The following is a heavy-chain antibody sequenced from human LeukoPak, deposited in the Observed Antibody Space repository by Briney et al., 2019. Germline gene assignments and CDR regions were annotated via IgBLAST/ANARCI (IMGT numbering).Heavy chain of an antibody. Sequence: SETLSLTCTVSGGSISSYYWSWIRQPPGKGLEWIGYIYYSGSTNYNPSLKSRVTISVDTSKNQFSLKLSSVTAADTAVYYCARYNYYDSSGYEAKKTFDYWGQGTLVTVSS. V-gene: IGHV4-59*12. CDR3: ARYNYYDSSGYEAKKTFDY. CDR1: GGSISSYY. D-gene: IGHD3-22*01. J-gene: IGHJ4*02. CDR2: IYYSGST.